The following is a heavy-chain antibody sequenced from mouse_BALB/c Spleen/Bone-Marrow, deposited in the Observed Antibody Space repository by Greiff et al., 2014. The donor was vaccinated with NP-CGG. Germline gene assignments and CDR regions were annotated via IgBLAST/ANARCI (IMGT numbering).Heavy chain of an antibody. Sequence: EVKLVESGGGLVQPGGSRKLSCAASGFTFSSFGMHWVRQAPEKGLEWVAYISSGSNSIFYADTVKGRFTISRDNPKNTLFLQMTSLRSEDTAMYYCTRGGNWDDFDYWGQGTTLTVSS. D-gene: IGHD4-1*01. CDR3: TRGGNWDDFDY. CDR1: GFTFSSFG. CDR2: ISSGSNSI. J-gene: IGHJ2*01. V-gene: IGHV5-17*02.